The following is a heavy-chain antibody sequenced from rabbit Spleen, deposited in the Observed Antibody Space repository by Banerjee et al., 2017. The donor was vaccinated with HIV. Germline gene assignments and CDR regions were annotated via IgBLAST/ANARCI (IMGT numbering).Heavy chain of an antibody. J-gene: IGHJ4*01. CDR3: ASAYSDVYFDL. Sequence: VESGGDLVKPGASLTLTCTASGVSFSFNNYMCWVRQAPGKELEWIACIYNGDGSTYYASWVNGRFTVSKTSSTTVTLRMTSLTGADTATYFCASAYSDVYFDLWGQGTLVTVS. CDR2: IYNGDGST. D-gene: IGHD6-1*01. V-gene: IGHV1S40*01. CDR1: GVSFSFNNY.